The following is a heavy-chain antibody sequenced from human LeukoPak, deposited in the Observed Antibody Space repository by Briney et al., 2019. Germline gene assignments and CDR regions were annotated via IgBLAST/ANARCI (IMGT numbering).Heavy chain of an antibody. CDR3: ATSYCSSTSCYLYYFDY. CDR2: NRGSGGST. CDR1: GFTFSIYA. V-gene: IGHV3-23*01. D-gene: IGHD2-2*01. J-gene: IGHJ4*02. Sequence: GGSLSLSCAASGFTFSIYAMSCVPQAPGKGLEWVSANRGSGGSTYYADSVRGRFTISRDNSKNTLYLQMNSLRAEDTAVYYCATSYCSSTSCYLYYFDYWGQGTLVTVSS.